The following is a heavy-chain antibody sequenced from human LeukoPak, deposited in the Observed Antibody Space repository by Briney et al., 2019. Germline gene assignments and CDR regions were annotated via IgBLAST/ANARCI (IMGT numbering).Heavy chain of an antibody. D-gene: IGHD2-2*01. CDR3: ARGLGVVPAARNWFDP. J-gene: IGHJ5*02. CDR2: INHSGST. Sequence: SETLSLTCAVYGGSFSGYYWSWIRQPPGEGLEWIGEINHSGSTNYNPSLKSRVTISVDTSKNQFSLKLSSVTAADTAVYYCARGLGVVPAARNWFDPWGQGTLVTVSS. CDR1: GGSFSGYY. V-gene: IGHV4-34*01.